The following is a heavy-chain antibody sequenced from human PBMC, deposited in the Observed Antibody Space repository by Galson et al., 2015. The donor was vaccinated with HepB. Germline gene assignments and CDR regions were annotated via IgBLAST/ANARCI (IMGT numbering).Heavy chain of an antibody. D-gene: IGHD6-13*01. CDR3: TRHQPYSRGSLYYYGMDV. V-gene: IGHV3-15*07. CDR1: GFTFSNAW. J-gene: IGHJ6*02. Sequence: SLRLSCAASGFTFSNAWMNWVRQAPGKGLEWVGRVKSKTDGGTTDYAAPVKGRFTTSRDDSKNTLYLQMNSLKTEDTAVYYCTRHQPYSRGSLYYYGMDVWGQGTTVTVSS. CDR2: VKSKTDGGTT.